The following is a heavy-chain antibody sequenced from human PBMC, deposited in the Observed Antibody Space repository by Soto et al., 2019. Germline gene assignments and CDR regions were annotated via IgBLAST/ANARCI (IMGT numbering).Heavy chain of an antibody. D-gene: IGHD6-6*01. CDR3: ARRRVAARSYYFDY. CDR1: GESLTGYY. V-gene: IGHV4-34*01. Sequence: QVQLQQWGAGLLKPSETLALNCGVYGESLTGYYWSWIRQPPGKALEWIGEINHSGSINYIPSLKSRLTISVDTSNNQFSLRLRYVTAADAAVYYCARRRVAARSYYFDYWGQGNLVTVSS. CDR2: INHSGSI. J-gene: IGHJ4*02.